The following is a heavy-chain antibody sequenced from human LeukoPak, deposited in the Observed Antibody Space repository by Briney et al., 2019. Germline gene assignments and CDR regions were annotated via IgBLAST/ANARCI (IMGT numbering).Heavy chain of an antibody. CDR1: GGSISSSNW. CDR2: IYHSEST. D-gene: IGHD6-13*01. CDR3: ARDTGIAAFDP. Sequence: SGTLSLTCAVSGGSISSSNWWSWVRQPPGKGLEWIGEIYHSESTNYNPSLKSRVTISVDTSKNQFSLKLSSVTAADTAVYYCARDTGIAAFDPWGQGTLVTVSS. V-gene: IGHV4-4*02. J-gene: IGHJ5*02.